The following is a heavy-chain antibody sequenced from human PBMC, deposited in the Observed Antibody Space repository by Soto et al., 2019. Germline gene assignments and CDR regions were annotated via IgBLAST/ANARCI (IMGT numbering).Heavy chain of an antibody. V-gene: IGHV1-3*01. J-gene: IGHJ6*02. CDR2: INAGNGNT. CDR3: ARDIYDYVWGSPLHYYGMDV. CDR1: GYTFTSYA. D-gene: IGHD3-16*01. Sequence: ASVKVSCKASGYTFTSYAMHWVRQAPGQRLEWMGWINAGNGNTKYSQKFQGRVTITRDTSASTAYMELSSLRSEDTAVYYCARDIYDYVWGSPLHYYGMDVWGQGTTVTVSS.